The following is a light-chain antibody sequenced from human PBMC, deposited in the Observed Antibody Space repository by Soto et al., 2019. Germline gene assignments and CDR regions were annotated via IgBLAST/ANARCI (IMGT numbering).Light chain of an antibody. CDR3: SSYTTSHTQV. V-gene: IGLV2-14*01. CDR1: SCDVGTYNY. J-gene: IGLJ3*02. Sequence: QSALTQPASVSGSPGQSVTISCTGTSCDVGTYNYVSGYQHRPGKAPKLMIYDVSYRPSGVSNRFSGSKSANTASLTISGLQAEYEADDYCSSYTTSHTQVFGGGTQLTVL. CDR2: DVS.